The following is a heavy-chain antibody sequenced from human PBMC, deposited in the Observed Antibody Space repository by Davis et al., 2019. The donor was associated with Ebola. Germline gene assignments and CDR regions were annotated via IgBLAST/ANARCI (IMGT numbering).Heavy chain of an antibody. J-gene: IGHJ4*02. D-gene: IGHD5-18*01. CDR3: ARCGYSYGLRPYYFDY. CDR1: GGSISSYY. CDR2: IYYSGST. V-gene: IGHV4-59*01. Sequence: PSETLSLTCTVSGGSISSYYWSWIRQPPGKGLEWIGYIYYSGSTNYNPSLKSRVTISVDTSKIQFSLKLSSVTAADTAVYYCARCGYSYGLRPYYFDYWGQGTLVTVSS.